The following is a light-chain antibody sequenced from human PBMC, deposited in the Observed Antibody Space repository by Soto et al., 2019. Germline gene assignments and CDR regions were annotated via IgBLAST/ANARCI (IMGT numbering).Light chain of an antibody. CDR2: EVS. Sequence: QSALTQPPSASGSPGQSVTISCTGTSSDVGGYNYVSWYQQHPGKAPKLMISEVSKRPSGVPDRFSGSKSGNTASLTVSGLQAEGEAEYYCSSFAGNNNLVFGGGTKLTGL. J-gene: IGLJ2*01. CDR3: SSFAGNNNLV. V-gene: IGLV2-8*01. CDR1: SSDVGGYNY.